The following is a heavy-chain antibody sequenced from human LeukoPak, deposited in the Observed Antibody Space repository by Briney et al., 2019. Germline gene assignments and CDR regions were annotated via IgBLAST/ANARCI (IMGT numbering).Heavy chain of an antibody. D-gene: IGHD3-22*01. CDR1: GGTFSSYA. Sequence: ASVKVSCKASGGTFSSYAISWVRQAPGQGLEWMGGIIPIFGTANYAQKFQGRVTITADESTSTAYVELSSLRSEDTAVYYCAREDPYYYDSSGFVWGQGTLVTVSS. CDR3: AREDPYYYDSSGFV. V-gene: IGHV1-69*01. CDR2: IIPIFGTA. J-gene: IGHJ4*02.